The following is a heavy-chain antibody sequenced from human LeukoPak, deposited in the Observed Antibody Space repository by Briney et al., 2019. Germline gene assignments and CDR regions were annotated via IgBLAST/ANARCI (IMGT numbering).Heavy chain of an antibody. V-gene: IGHV1-8*01. Sequence: GASVKVSCKASGYTFSSYDINWVRQATGQGLEWMGWMNPNSGNTGYAQKFQGRVTMTRNTSIGTAYMELSSLRSEDTAVYYCARGQKSALTYGSGTYAYYFDYWGQGTLVTVSS. CDR2: MNPNSGNT. CDR3: ARGQKSALTYGSGTYAYYFDY. CDR1: GYTFSSYD. J-gene: IGHJ4*02. D-gene: IGHD3-10*01.